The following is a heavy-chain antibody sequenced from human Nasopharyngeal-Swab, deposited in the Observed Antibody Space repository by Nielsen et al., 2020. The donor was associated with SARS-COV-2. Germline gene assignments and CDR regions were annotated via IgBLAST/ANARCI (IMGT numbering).Heavy chain of an antibody. CDR2: ISSSSSYT. V-gene: IGHV3-11*06. D-gene: IGHD2-2*01. Sequence: GESLKISCAASGFTFSDYYMSWIRQAPGKGLEWVSCISSSSSYTNYADSVKGRFTISRDNAKNSLYLQMNSLRAEDTAVYYCARAIVVVPTSIDAFDIWGQGTMVTVSS. CDR1: GFTFSDYY. J-gene: IGHJ3*02. CDR3: ARAIVVVPTSIDAFDI.